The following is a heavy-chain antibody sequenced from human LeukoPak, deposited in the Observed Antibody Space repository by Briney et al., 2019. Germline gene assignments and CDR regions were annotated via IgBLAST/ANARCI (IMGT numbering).Heavy chain of an antibody. Sequence: GGSLRLSCAASGFTFSSYAMSWVRQAPGKGLEWVSAISGSGGSTYYADSVKGRFTISRDNSKNTLYLQMNSQRAEDTAVYYCAKESPNIWFGELALSFDYWGQGTLVTVSS. CDR1: GFTFSSYA. D-gene: IGHD3-10*01. J-gene: IGHJ4*02. V-gene: IGHV3-23*01. CDR3: AKESPNIWFGELALSFDY. CDR2: ISGSGGST.